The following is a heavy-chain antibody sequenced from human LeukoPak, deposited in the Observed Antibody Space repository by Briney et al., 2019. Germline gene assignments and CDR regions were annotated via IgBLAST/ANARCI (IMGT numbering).Heavy chain of an antibody. CDR2: TYYSGSS. D-gene: IGHD6-13*01. CDR3: ARTDRVSWFDP. J-gene: IGHJ5*02. Sequence: SETLSLTCAVSGGSMSSGGYSWTWIRQPPGTGLEWIGYTYYSGSSYYNPSLKSRVTISVDTSKNEFSLNLSSVTAADTAVYYCARTDRVSWFDPWGQGTLVTVSS. CDR1: GGSMSSGGYS. V-gene: IGHV4-30-4*07.